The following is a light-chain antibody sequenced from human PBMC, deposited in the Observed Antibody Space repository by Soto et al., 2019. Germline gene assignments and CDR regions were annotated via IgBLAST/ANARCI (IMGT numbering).Light chain of an antibody. J-gene: IGKJ1*01. V-gene: IGKV1-9*01. Sequence: DIQLTQSPSFLSASVGDRVTITCRASQGISSYLAWYQQRPGKAPKLLISTASTLQSGVPSRFSGSGSGTEFTLTISSLQPEDFATYYCQQLDNYPRTFGQGTRWIPN. CDR2: TAS. CDR1: QGISSY. CDR3: QQLDNYPRT.